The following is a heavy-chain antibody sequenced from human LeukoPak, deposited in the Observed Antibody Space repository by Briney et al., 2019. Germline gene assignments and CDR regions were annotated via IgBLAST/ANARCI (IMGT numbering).Heavy chain of an antibody. J-gene: IGHJ5*02. CDR2: MNPNSGNT. CDR3: ARTVCDSTSCYWNWFDP. V-gene: IGHV1-8*01. CDR1: GYTFINYD. Sequence: GESLKISCKASGYTFINYDINWVRQATGQGLEWMGWMNPNSGNTGYAHKFQGRVTMTRDASISTAYMELNSLRSEDTAVYYCARTVCDSTSCYWNWFDPWGQGTLVTVSS. D-gene: IGHD2-2*01.